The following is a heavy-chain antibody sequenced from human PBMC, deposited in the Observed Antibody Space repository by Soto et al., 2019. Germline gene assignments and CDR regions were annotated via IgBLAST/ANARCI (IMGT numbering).Heavy chain of an antibody. D-gene: IGHD3-22*01. CDR2: IIPIFGTA. CDR3: ATDYYDSSGYCFYYYGRDV. J-gene: IGHJ6*02. V-gene: IGHV1-69*13. CDR1: GGTFSSYS. Sequence: SVKVSCNASGGTFSSYSISWVRQAPGQGLEWMGGIIPIFGTANYSQKFQGRVTITADESTSTAYMELSSLRSEERAVYYCATDYYDSSGYCFYYYGRDVWGQGTTVTVSS.